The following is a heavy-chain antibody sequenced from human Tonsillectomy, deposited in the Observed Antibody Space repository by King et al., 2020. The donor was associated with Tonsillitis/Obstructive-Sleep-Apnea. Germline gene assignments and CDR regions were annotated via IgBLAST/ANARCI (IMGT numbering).Heavy chain of an antibody. Sequence: VQLVESGAEVKKPGESLKISCKGSGYSFTSYWIGWVRQMPVKGLEWMGIIYPDDSETRFSPSFQGQVTISADKSISTAYLQWSSLKASDTAMYYCAGKWQLQSNWFDPWGQGTLVTVSS. D-gene: IGHD6-6*01. CDR1: GYSFTSYW. J-gene: IGHJ5*02. CDR2: IYPDDSET. CDR3: AGKWQLQSNWFDP. V-gene: IGHV5-51*01.